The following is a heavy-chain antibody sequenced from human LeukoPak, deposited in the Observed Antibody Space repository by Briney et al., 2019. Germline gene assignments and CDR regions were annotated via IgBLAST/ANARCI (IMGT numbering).Heavy chain of an antibody. CDR1: GGSFSGYY. CDR2: INHSGST. D-gene: IGHD5-12*01. J-gene: IGHJ5*02. CDR3: ARGLAAAYDYNWLDP. Sequence: PSETLSLTCAVYGGSFSGYYWNWIRQPPGKGLEWIEEINHSGSTNYNPSLKSRVTISVDTSKNQFSLKLTSVTAADTAVYFCARGLAAAYDYNWLDPWGQGILVTVSS. V-gene: IGHV4-34*01.